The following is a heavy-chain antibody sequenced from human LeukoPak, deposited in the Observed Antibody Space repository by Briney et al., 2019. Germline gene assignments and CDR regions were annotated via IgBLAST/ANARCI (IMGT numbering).Heavy chain of an antibody. Sequence: GGSLRLSCAASGFTFSSYEMNWVRQAPGKGLEWVSYISSSGSTIYYADSVKGRFTISRDNAKNSLYLQMNSLRAEDTAVYYCARAYYDFWSGYGASDYYGMDVWGQGTTVTVSS. CDR1: GFTFSSYE. CDR3: ARAYYDFWSGYGASDYYGMDV. D-gene: IGHD3-3*01. CDR2: ISSSGSTI. J-gene: IGHJ6*02. V-gene: IGHV3-48*03.